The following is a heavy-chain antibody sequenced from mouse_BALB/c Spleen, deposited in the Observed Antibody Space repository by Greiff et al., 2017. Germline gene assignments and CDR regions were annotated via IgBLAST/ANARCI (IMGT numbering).Heavy chain of an antibody. CDR1: GYTFTSYW. J-gene: IGHJ2*01. Sequence: QVQLQQPGAELVKPGASVKLSCKASGYTFTSYWMHWVKQRPGQGLEWIGEINPSNGRTNYNEKFKGKATLTVDKSSSTAYMQLKSLTSEDSAVYYCARSHDAFDYWGQGTTLTVSS. CDR2: INPSNGRT. CDR3: ARSHDAFDY. D-gene: IGHD2-12*01. V-gene: IGHV1S81*02.